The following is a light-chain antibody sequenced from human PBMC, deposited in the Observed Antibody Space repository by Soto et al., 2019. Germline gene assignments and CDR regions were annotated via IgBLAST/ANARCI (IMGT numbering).Light chain of an antibody. CDR1: NIGGKS. Sequence: SYELTQPPSVSVAPGQTATITCGGSNIGGKSVHWYQQKPGQAPILVIYDDHDRPSGIPERFSGSNSGNTATLTISRVQAGDEADFYCQAWDTSTDPVVFGGGTQVTVL. CDR3: QAWDTSTDPVV. V-gene: IGLV3-21*02. CDR2: DDH. J-gene: IGLJ7*01.